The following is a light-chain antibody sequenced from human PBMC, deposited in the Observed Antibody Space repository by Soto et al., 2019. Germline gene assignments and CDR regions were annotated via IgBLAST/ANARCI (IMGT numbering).Light chain of an antibody. Sequence: EIVMTQYPAPLSVSPGERATPSCRASQSVSSNLAWFQQKPGQAPRLLIYGASTRDTGISARFSGSGSGTEFTLTISSLQSGDFAVYHCQQYNKWPPTFGQGTKVDIK. V-gene: IGKV3-15*01. CDR3: QQYNKWPPT. J-gene: IGKJ1*01. CDR2: GAS. CDR1: QSVSSN.